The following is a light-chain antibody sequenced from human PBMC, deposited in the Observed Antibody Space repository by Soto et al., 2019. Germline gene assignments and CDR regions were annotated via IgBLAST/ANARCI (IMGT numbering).Light chain of an antibody. CDR3: QQYSSYLT. J-gene: IGKJ1*01. V-gene: IGKV1-5*01. CDR1: QSISSW. CDR2: DAS. Sequence: GDRVTITCRASQSISSWLAWYQQKPGKAPKFLIYDASNLESGVPSRFSGSGSGTEFTLTISSLQPDDFATYYCQQYSSYLTFGQGTKVDIK.